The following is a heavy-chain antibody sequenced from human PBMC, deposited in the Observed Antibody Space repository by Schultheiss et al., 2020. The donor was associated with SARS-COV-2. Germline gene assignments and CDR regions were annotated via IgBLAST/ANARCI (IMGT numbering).Heavy chain of an antibody. D-gene: IGHD6-19*01. J-gene: IGHJ4*02. CDR1: GYTFTSYA. CDR3: ARGRIAVASLLGY. CDR2: INAGNGNT. Sequence: ASVKVSCKASGYTFTSYAMHWVRQAPGQRLEWMGWINAGNGNTKYSQKFQGRVTITRDTSASTAYMELSSLRSEDTAVYYCARGRIAVASLLGYWGQGTLVTVSS. V-gene: IGHV1-3*01.